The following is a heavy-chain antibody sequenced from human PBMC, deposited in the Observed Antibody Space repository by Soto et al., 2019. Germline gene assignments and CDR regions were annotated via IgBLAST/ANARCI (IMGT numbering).Heavy chain of an antibody. D-gene: IGHD2-15*01. CDR2: IIPIFGTA. V-gene: IGHV1-69*06. J-gene: IGHJ3*02. CDR1: GGTFSSYA. CDR3: AGPGGGGSSAAFGI. Sequence: QVQLVQSGAEVKKPGSSVKVSCKASGGTFSSYAISWVRQAPGQGLEWMGGIIPIFGTANYAQKFQGRVTITADKSTSTAYMELSSLRSEDTGVYYWAGPGGGGSSAAFGIWGPGTMVTVSS.